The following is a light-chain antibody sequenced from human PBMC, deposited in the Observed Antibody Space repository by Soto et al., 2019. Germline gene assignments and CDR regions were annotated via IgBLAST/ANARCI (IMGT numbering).Light chain of an antibody. Sequence: EIVLKQSPGTLSLSPGQRATLSCRAIRKGGNNYLAWYQQRPGQAPNLLIYDASSRATGIPDRISGSGSGADFTLSISRLEPEDFAVYYCQQYGSSPPRTFGQGTKVDTK. CDR3: QQYGSSPPRT. J-gene: IGKJ1*01. V-gene: IGKV3-20*01. CDR2: DAS. CDR1: RKGGNNY.